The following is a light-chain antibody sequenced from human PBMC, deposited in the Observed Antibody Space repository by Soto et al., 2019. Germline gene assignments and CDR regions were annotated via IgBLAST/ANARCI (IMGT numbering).Light chain of an antibody. V-gene: IGKV1-6*01. CDR2: PAS. J-gene: IGKJ4*01. CDR3: LQHYNYPLT. CDR1: QGIRND. Sequence: AIHMTQSPSSLSASVGDRVTITCRASQGIRNDLGWYQQKPGKAPKLLIYPASSLQSGVPSRFSGSGSGTDFTLTISTLQPEDFATYYCLQHYNYPLTFGGGTKVDI.